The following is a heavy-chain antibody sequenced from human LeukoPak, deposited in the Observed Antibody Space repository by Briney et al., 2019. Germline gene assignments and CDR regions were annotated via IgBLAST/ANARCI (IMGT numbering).Heavy chain of an antibody. J-gene: IGHJ4*02. CDR3: ARDTFQPGLIDS. D-gene: IGHD2-2*01. CDR2: INDESSDI. CDR1: GFTFSLYA. Sequence: GGSLRLSCAASGFTFSLYAVNGVRQAPGKGLEWVSYINDESSDIHYAGSVRGRFTISRDDARQTLYLQLSSLRVEDTAVYYCARDTFQPGLIDSWGQGTLVTVSS. V-gene: IGHV3-21*05.